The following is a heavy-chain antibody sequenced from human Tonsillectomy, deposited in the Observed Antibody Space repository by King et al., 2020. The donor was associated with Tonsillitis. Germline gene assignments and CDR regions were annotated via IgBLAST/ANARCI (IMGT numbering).Heavy chain of an antibody. CDR1: GGSISSGTYY. V-gene: IGHV4-39*07. CDR2: IYYIGNT. J-gene: IGHJ3*02. CDR3: ARLLLGYGSGGSCSDAFDI. Sequence: QLQESGPGLVKPSETLSLTCTVSGGSISSGTYYWGWIRQPPGKGLEWIGSIYYIGNTYYNPSHKSRVTILVDTSKNQFSLKLSSVTAADTAVYYCARLLLGYGSGGSCSDAFDIWGQGTMVTVSS. D-gene: IGHD2-15*01.